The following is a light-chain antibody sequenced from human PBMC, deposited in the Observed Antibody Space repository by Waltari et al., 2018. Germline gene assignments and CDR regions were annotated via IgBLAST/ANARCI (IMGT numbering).Light chain of an antibody. Sequence: EIVLTQSPATLSLSQGERAPLTCRARRSVRRYLAWYQQKPGQAPRLLIYDASNRATGIPARFSGSGSGTDFTLTISSLAPEDFAVYYCQQRSNWPPTFGQGTKVEIK. CDR3: QQRSNWPPT. CDR2: DAS. J-gene: IGKJ1*01. V-gene: IGKV3-11*01. CDR1: RSVRRY.